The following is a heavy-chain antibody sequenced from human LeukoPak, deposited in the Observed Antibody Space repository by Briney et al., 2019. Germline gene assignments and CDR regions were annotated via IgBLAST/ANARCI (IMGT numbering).Heavy chain of an antibody. CDR3: ASDYGDYVGAFDI. J-gene: IGHJ3*02. CDR2: IYSGGST. Sequence: IQPGWSLRLSCAASGFTVSSNYMSRVRQAPGKGLEWVSVIYSGGSTYYADSVKGRFTISRDNSKNTLYLQMNSLRAEDTAVYYCASDYGDYVGAFDIWGQGTMVTVSS. CDR1: GFTVSSNY. D-gene: IGHD4-17*01. V-gene: IGHV3-53*01.